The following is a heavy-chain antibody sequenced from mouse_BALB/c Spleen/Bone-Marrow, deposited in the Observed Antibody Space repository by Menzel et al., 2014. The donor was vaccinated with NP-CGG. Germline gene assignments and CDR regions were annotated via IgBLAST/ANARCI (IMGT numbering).Heavy chain of an antibody. V-gene: IGHV3-8*02. CDR3: ADGYGDFGY. CDR1: GASITTGY. CDR2: ISYSGNT. D-gene: IGHD2-3*01. Sequence: EVQLQQSGPSLVKPSQTLSLTCSVTGASITTGYWNWIRKFPGNKLEYMGYISYSGNTYYNPSLRGRVSITRDTSKNXYCLQWKSVASEDAATYDCADGYGDFGYWGHGTALTVSS. J-gene: IGHJ2*01.